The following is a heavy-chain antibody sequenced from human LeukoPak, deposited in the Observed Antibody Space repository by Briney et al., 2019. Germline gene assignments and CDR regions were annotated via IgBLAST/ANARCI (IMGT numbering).Heavy chain of an antibody. CDR1: GFTFSSYA. CDR3: ASGAGFYYYYYYYMDV. V-gene: IGHV3-23*01. CDR2: ISGSGGST. J-gene: IGHJ6*03. D-gene: IGHD3-22*01. Sequence: GGSLRLSCAASGFTFSSYAMSWVRQAPGKGLEWVSAISGSGGSTYYADSVKGRFTISRDNSKNTLYLQMNSLRAEDTAVYYCASGAGFYYYYYYYMDVWGKGTTVTVSS.